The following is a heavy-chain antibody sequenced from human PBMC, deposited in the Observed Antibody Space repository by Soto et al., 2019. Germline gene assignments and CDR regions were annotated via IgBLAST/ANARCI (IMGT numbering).Heavy chain of an antibody. CDR3: ARDGLPDDFRSGGYWFDP. J-gene: IGHJ5*02. V-gene: IGHV3-30-3*01. CDR2: ISHDGRIE. Sequence: GSLRLSWAASGFSLSTFALLWVRQAPGGGLEWVALISHDGRIEKYADSVKGRFTISRDNSKNTLYMQMDILRLEDTGVYYCARDGLPDDFRSGGYWFDPWGQGTQVTVSS. CDR1: GFSLSTFA. D-gene: IGHD3-3*01.